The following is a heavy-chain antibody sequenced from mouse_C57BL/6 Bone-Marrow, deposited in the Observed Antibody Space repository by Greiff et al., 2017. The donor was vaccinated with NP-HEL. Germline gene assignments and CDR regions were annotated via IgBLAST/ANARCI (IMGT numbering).Heavy chain of an antibody. V-gene: IGHV5-16*01. Sequence: DVMLVEFEGGLVQPGSSMKLSCTASGFTFSDYYMAWVRQVPEKGLEWVANINYDGSSTYYLDSLKSRFIISRDNAKHILYLQMSSLKSEDTATYYCAREGGLRRRTYAMDYWGQGTSVTVSS. CDR3: AREGGLRRRTYAMDY. CDR2: INYDGSST. J-gene: IGHJ4*01. D-gene: IGHD2-4*01. CDR1: GFTFSDYY.